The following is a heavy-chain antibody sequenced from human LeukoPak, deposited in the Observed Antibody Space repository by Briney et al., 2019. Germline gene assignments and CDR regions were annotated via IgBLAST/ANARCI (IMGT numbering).Heavy chain of an antibody. D-gene: IGHD6-19*01. V-gene: IGHV4-39*01. CDR1: VGSISSTSCA. Sequence: SESLSLTCSISVGSISSTSCAWGCSPQPRGEGHKRIWNIYYSGSPYYNPSLKSRVTISVDTSKNQFSLKLTSVTAADTAVYYCARHASVSGNWPRPLDSWGQGSLVTVSS. CDR2: IYYSGSP. CDR3: ARHASVSGNWPRPLDS. J-gene: IGHJ4*02.